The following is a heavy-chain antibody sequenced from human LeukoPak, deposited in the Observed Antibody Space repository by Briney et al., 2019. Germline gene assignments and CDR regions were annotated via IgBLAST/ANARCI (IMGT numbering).Heavy chain of an antibody. Sequence: GGSVTVSCKASGYTFTGYYMHWVRQAPGQGLEWMGWINPNSGGTNYAQKFQGRVTMTRDTSISIAYMELSRLRSDDTAVYYCARANQGYSSGWYVSYYYYMDVWGKGTTVTVSS. CDR3: ARANQGYSSGWYVSYYYYMDV. CDR1: GYTFTGYY. J-gene: IGHJ6*03. V-gene: IGHV1-2*02. CDR2: INPNSGGT. D-gene: IGHD6-19*01.